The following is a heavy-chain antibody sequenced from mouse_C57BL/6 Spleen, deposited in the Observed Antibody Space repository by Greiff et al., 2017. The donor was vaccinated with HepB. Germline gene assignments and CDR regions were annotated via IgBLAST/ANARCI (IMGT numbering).Heavy chain of an antibody. V-gene: IGHV1-18*01. D-gene: IGHD1-1*01. CDR3: ARSYYYGSSYPPWFAY. CDR2: INPNNGGT. CDR1: GYTFTDYN. J-gene: IGHJ3*01. Sequence: EVQLQQSGPELVKPGASVKIPCKASGYTFTDYNMDWVKQSHGKSLEWIGDINPNNGGTIYNQKFKGKATLTVDKSSSTAYMELRSLTSEDTAVYYCARSYYYGSSYPPWFAYWGQGTLVTVSA.